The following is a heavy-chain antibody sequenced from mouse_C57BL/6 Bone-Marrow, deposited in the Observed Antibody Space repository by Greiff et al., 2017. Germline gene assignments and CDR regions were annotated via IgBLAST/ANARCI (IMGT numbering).Heavy chain of an antibody. CDR3: ARDLGYSNYGFAY. J-gene: IGHJ3*01. V-gene: IGHV3-6*01. D-gene: IGHD2-5*01. CDR2: ISYDGSN. Sequence: EVKLHESGPGLVKPSQSLSLTCSVTGYSITSGYYWNWIRQFPGNKLEWMGYISYDGSNNYNPSLKNRISITRDTSKNQFFLKLNSVTTEDTATYYCARDLGYSNYGFAYWGQGTLVTVSA. CDR1: GYSITSGYY.